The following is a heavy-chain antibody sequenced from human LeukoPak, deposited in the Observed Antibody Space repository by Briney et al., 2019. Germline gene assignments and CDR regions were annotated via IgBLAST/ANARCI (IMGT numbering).Heavy chain of an antibody. J-gene: IGHJ4*02. V-gene: IGHV4-4*02. D-gene: IGHD1-20*01. CDR3: ARANYNWNYWDY. CDR2: IYHSGST. CDR1: GGSISSSNW. Sequence: SETLSLTCAVSGGSISSSNWWSWVRQPPGKGLEWIGEIYHSGSTNYNPSLKSRVTVSVDTSKNQFSLKLSSVTAADTAVYYCARANYNWNYWDYWGQGTLVTVSS.